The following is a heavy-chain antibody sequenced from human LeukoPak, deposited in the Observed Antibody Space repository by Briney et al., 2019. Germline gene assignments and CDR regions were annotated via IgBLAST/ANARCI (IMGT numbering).Heavy chain of an antibody. CDR3: AKCGNSGCHLIDY. D-gene: IGHD5-12*01. Sequence: GGSLRLSCAASGFTFNTNPMSWVRQAPGKGLEWVSAISGRTGGTYYADSVKGRFTISRDNSKSTLYLQMDSLRAEDTAVYYCAKCGNSGCHLIDYWGQGTLVTVSS. V-gene: IGHV3-23*01. J-gene: IGHJ4*02. CDR2: ISGRTGGT. CDR1: GFTFNTNP.